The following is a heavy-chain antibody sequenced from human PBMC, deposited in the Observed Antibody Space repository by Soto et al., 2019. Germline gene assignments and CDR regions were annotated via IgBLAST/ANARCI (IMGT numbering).Heavy chain of an antibody. V-gene: IGHV3-30*03. Sequence: QVQLVESGGGVVQPGRSLRLSCAASGFTFSSYGMHWVRQAPGKGLQWVAVISYDGSNKYYASSVKGRFTTSRDNSKNPLYLQMNSLRAEDTAVYYCVGGYYFGDYWGQGTLVTVSS. J-gene: IGHJ4*02. D-gene: IGHD3-22*01. CDR2: ISYDGSNK. CDR1: GFTFSSYG. CDR3: VGGYYFGDY.